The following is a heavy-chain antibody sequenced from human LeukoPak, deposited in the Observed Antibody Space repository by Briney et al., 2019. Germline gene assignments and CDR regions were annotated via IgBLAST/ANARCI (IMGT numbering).Heavy chain of an antibody. D-gene: IGHD6-13*01. CDR1: GFTVSNNY. J-gene: IGHJ3*02. CDR2: IYSGGST. V-gene: IGHV3-53*01. Sequence: GGSLRLSCAASGFTVSNNYMSWVRQAPGKGLEWVSVIYSGGSTYYADSAKGRFTISRDNSKNTLYLQMNSLRAEDTAVYYCARGAAPHDAFDIWGQGTMVTVSS. CDR3: ARGAAPHDAFDI.